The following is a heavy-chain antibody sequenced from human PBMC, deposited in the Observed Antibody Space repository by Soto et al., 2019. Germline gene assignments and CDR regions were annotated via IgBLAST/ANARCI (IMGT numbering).Heavy chain of an antibody. CDR3: ASREYCSGGSCYSTEFDY. J-gene: IGHJ4*02. CDR2: IYYSGST. CDR1: GGSISSYY. V-gene: IGHV4-59*08. D-gene: IGHD2-15*01. Sequence: PSETLSLTCTVSGGSISSYYWSWLRQPPGKGLEWIGYIYYSGSTNYNPSLKSRVTISVDTSKNQFSLKLSSVTAADTAVYYCASREYCSGGSCYSTEFDYWGQGTLVTVS.